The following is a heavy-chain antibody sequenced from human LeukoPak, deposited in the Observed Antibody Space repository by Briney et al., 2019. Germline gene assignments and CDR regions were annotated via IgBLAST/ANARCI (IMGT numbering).Heavy chain of an antibody. J-gene: IGHJ6*03. CDR1: GFTFSSYA. V-gene: IGHV3-23*01. CDR3: AKDSYHCSSSSCPTYFYYMDV. Sequence: PGGSLRLSCGASGFTFSSYARHWVRQTPGRGLQWVSVIGGSGDTTYYADFVKGRFTISRDNSRNTVYLQMNSLTAEDTAIYYCAKDSYHCSSSSCPTYFYYMDVWGKGTTVTVSS. D-gene: IGHD2-2*01. CDR2: IGGSGDTT.